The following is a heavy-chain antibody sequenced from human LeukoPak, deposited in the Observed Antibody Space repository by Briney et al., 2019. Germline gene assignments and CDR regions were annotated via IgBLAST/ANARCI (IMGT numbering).Heavy chain of an antibody. J-gene: IGHJ5*02. CDR3: ARGGDIVVVPAAISSWFDP. V-gene: IGHV4-30-4*01. CDR2: IYYSGST. D-gene: IGHD2-2*01. CDR1: GGSISSGDYY. Sequence: SETLSLTCTVSGGSISSGDYYWSWIRQPPGKGLEWIGYIYYSGSTYYNPSLKSRVTISVDTPKNQFSLKLSSVTAADTAVYYCARGGDIVVVPAAISSWFDPWGQGTLVTVSS.